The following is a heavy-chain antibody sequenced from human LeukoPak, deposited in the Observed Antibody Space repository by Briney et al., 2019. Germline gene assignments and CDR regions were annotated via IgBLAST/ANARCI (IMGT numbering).Heavy chain of an antibody. Sequence: KAAETLSLTCAVSGGSISSSNWWSWVRQPPGKGLGWIGEIYHSGSTNYNPSLKSRVTISVDKSKNQFSLKLSSVTAADTAVYYCARDNARYSSGLIDYWGQGTLVTVSS. D-gene: IGHD6-19*01. J-gene: IGHJ4*02. V-gene: IGHV4-4*02. CDR2: IYHSGST. CDR3: ARDNARYSSGLIDY. CDR1: GGSISSSNW.